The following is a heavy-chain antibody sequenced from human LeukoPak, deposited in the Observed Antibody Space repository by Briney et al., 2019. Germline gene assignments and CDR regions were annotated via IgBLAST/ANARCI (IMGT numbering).Heavy chain of an antibody. V-gene: IGHV4-30-4*01. CDR2: IYYSGST. CDR3: AREMVVTPGGFDP. D-gene: IGHD2-21*02. CDR1: GGSISSDDYY. J-gene: IGHJ5*02. Sequence: SETLSLTCTFSGGSISSDDYYWSWLRQSPGKGLEWIGYIYYSGSTYYNPSLKSRVSISVDTSKNQFSLNLSSVTAADTAVYYCAREMVVTPGGFDPWGQGTLVTVSS.